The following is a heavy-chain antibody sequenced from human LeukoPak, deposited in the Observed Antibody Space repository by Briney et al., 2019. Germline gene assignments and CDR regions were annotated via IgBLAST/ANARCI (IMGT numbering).Heavy chain of an antibody. Sequence: GGSLRLSCAASGFTFSSYSMNWVRQAPGKGLEWVSYISSSSSTIYYADSVKGRFTISRDNAKNSLYLQMNSLRAEDTAVYYCAKDRPPSSGSSDYWGQGTLVTVSS. V-gene: IGHV3-48*04. D-gene: IGHD1-26*01. CDR3: AKDRPPSSGSSDY. J-gene: IGHJ4*02. CDR1: GFTFSSYS. CDR2: ISSSSSTI.